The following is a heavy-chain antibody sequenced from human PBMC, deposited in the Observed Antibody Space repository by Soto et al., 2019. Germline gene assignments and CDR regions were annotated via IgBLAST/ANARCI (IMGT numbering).Heavy chain of an antibody. CDR3: ARDRERYCSGGTCYWNPDY. CDR1: GYTFSSYG. J-gene: IGHJ4*01. Sequence: ASVKVSCKASGYTFSSYGISWVRQAPGQGLEWMGWISAYNGDTNYAQKFQGRVTMTTETSTSTAYMDLRSLRSDDTAVYYCARDRERYCSGGTCYWNPDYWGQGILVTVSS. CDR2: ISAYNGDT. D-gene: IGHD2-15*01. V-gene: IGHV1-18*01.